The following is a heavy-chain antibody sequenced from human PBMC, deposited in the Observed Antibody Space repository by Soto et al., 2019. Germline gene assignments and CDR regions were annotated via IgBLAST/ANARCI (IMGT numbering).Heavy chain of an antibody. CDR2: IYYSGST. J-gene: IGHJ4*02. V-gene: IGHV4-59*01. CDR1: GGSISSYY. CDR3: ARWIYGSGNDY. Sequence: PWETLSRTCTVSGGSISSYYWSWIRQPPGKGLEWIGYIYYSGSTNYNPSLKSRVTISVDTSKNQFSLKLSSVTAADTAVYYCARWIYGSGNDYWGQGTLVTVSS. D-gene: IGHD3-10*01.